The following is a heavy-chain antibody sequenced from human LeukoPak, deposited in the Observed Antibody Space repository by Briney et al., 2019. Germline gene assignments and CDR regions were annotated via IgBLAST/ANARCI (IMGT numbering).Heavy chain of an antibody. J-gene: IGHJ6*02. CDR2: ISGSGGST. CDR1: GFTFSSYA. CDR3: ANDQSTGCYEDCYYYGMDV. D-gene: IGHD2-2*01. Sequence: PGGSLRLSCAASGFTFSSYAMSWVRQAPGKGLEWVSAISGSGGSTYYADSVKGRFTISRDNSKNTLYLQMNSLRAEDTAVYYCANDQSTGCYEDCYYYGMDVWGQGTTVTVSS. V-gene: IGHV3-23*01.